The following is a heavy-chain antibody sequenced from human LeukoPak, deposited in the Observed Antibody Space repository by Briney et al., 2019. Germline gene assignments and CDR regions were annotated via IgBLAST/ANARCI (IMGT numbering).Heavy chain of an antibody. J-gene: IGHJ5*02. CDR2: IRYDGSNK. Sequence: XGFTFISYGMHWVRQAPGKGLEGVAFIRYDGSNKYYADSVKGRFTISRDNSKNTLYLQMKSLGAEDTAVYYCXXXRXXXXXDXXXXFDPWGQGXLVTVSS. D-gene: IGHD3-3*01. V-gene: IGHV3-30*02. CDR1: GFTFISYG. CDR3: XXXRXXXXXDXXXXFDP.